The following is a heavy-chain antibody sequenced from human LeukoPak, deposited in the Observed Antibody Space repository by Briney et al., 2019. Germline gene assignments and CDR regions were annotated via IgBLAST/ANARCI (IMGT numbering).Heavy chain of an antibody. CDR2: IKQDGSEK. Sequence: GGSLRLSCAASGFIFSNYWMSWVRQAPGKGLEWVANIKQDGSEKNYVDSVKGRFTISRDNAKNSLYLQMNSLRAEDTAIYYCTRDYRGTFDYWGQGTLVTVSS. V-gene: IGHV3-7*03. D-gene: IGHD1-26*01. CDR1: GFIFSNYW. CDR3: TRDYRGTFDY. J-gene: IGHJ4*02.